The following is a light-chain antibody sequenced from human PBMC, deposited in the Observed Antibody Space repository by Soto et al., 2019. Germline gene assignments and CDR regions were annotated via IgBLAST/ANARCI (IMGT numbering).Light chain of an antibody. Sequence: DIQMTQSPSSLSASVGDRVTITCRASQTITTYLNWYQQKPGKAPKLLIYGASSLQSGVPSRCTGSGSGTDFILTISSLQPEDSATYHCQQSHSTPWTFGQGTKVEIK. CDR1: QTITTY. CDR3: QQSHSTPWT. V-gene: IGKV1-39*01. CDR2: GAS. J-gene: IGKJ1*01.